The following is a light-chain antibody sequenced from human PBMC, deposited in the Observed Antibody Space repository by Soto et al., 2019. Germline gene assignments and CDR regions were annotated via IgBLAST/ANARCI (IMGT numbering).Light chain of an antibody. CDR3: QQYKCYWT. J-gene: IGKJ1*01. CDR2: EAS. CDR1: QSISDS. Sequence: DIPMTQSPSTLSASVGDRVTITCRASQSISDSLAWYQQKPGKAPKLLIYEASSLKSGVPSRFSGSRSGTEYTLTISSLQADDFATYYCQQYKCYWTVGQGTKVEIK. V-gene: IGKV1-5*03.